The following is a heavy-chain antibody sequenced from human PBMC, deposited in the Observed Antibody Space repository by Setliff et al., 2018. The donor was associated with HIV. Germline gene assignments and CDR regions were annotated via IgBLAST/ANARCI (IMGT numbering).Heavy chain of an antibody. CDR2: IYHSGST. CDR1: GYSISSGYY. J-gene: IGHJ4*02. Sequence: SETLSLTCAVSGYSISSGYYWGWIRQPPGKGLEWIGSIYHSGSTYDSPSLKGRVTISVDTSKNQFSLKLSSVTAADTAVYYCARSFGNGNSRLGNWGQGTLVTVSS. V-gene: IGHV4-38-2*01. CDR3: ARSFGNGNSRLGN. D-gene: IGHD2-8*01.